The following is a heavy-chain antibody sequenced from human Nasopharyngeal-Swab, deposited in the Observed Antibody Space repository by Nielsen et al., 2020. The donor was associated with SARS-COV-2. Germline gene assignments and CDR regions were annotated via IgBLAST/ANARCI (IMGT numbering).Heavy chain of an antibody. V-gene: IGHV3-7*03. CDR1: GFTFSSYW. Sequence: GESLKISCVASGFTFSSYWMSWVRQAPGKGLECVANINQDGSPKYYVESVKGRFTVSRDNAENLMYLQMDNLRAEDTAIYYCARISRGYTGYVDQNWFDPWGQGTLVTVSS. D-gene: IGHD5-12*01. J-gene: IGHJ5*02. CDR3: ARISRGYTGYVDQNWFDP. CDR2: INQDGSPK.